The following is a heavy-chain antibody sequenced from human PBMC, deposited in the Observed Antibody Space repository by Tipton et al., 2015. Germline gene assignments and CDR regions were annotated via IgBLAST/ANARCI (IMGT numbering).Heavy chain of an antibody. CDR3: ARSLFPETAGLENWFDP. V-gene: IGHV4-39*01. CDR1: GGSISNSNYY. Sequence: TLSLTCTVSGGSISNSNYYWGWIRQPPGKGLEWIGSLSYSGKTDYNPPLRSRVTISVDTSENQFSLRLSSVTAADTAVYYCARSLFPETAGLENWFDPWGQGTLVTVSS. D-gene: IGHD6-13*01. J-gene: IGHJ5*02. CDR2: LSYSGKT.